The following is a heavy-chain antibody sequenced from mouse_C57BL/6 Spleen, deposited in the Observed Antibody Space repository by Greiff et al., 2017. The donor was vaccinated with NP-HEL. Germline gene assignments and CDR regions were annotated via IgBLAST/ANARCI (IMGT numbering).Heavy chain of an antibody. Sequence: VQLQQPGAELVRPGTSVKLSCKASGYTFTSYWMHWVKQRPGQGLEWIGVIDPSDSYTNYNQKFKGKATLTVDTSSSTAYMQLSSLTSEDSAVYYCARSGLLLFDYWGQGTTLTVSS. CDR2: IDPSDSYT. J-gene: IGHJ2*01. CDR1: GYTFTSYW. D-gene: IGHD2-3*01. V-gene: IGHV1-59*01. CDR3: ARSGLLLFDY.